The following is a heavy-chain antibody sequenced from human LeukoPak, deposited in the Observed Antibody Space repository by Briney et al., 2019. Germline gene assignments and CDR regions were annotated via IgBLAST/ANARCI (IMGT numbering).Heavy chain of an antibody. CDR1: GFTFSSYG. V-gene: IGHV3-30*02. J-gene: IGHJ5*02. Sequence: PGGSLRLSCAASGFTFSSYGMHWVRQAPGKGLEWVAFIRYDGSNKYYADSVKGRFTISRDNAKNTLHLQMNSLRAEDTAIYYCAREGSYLNTGGSYYLHWLGPWGQGTLVTVSS. CDR2: IRYDGSNK. D-gene: IGHD2-8*02. CDR3: AREGSYLNTGGSYYLHWLGP.